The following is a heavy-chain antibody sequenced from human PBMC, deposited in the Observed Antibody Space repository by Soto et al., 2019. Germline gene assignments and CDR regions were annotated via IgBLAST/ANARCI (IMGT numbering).Heavy chain of an antibody. CDR2: ISGSGGST. CDR3: ARRGSGSYYDY. V-gene: IGHV3-23*01. Sequence: EVQLLESGGGLVQPGGSLRLSCAASGFTFSSYAMRWVRQAPGKGLEWVSAISGSGGSTYYADSVKGRFTISRDNSKNTLYLQMTSRRAGDTAVYYCARRGSGSYYDYWGQGTLVSVSS. D-gene: IGHD1-26*01. J-gene: IGHJ4*02. CDR1: GFTFSSYA.